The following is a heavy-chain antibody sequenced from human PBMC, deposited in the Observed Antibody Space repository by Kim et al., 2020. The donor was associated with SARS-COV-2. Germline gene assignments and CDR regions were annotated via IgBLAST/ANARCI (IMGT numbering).Heavy chain of an antibody. CDR2: IWYDGSNK. CDR1: GFTFSSYG. J-gene: IGHJ4*02. V-gene: IGHV3-33*01. D-gene: IGHD3-16*01. CDR3: ARDGSFGTDSTIDY. Sequence: GGSLRLSCAASGFTFSSYGMHWVRQAPGKGLEWVAVIWYDGSNKYYADSVKGRFTVSRDNSKDTLFLQMNSLRAEDTAVYYCARDGSFGTDSTIDYWGQG.